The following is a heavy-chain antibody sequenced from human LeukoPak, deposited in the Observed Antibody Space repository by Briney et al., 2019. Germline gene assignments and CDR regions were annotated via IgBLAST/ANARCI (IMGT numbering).Heavy chain of an antibody. CDR2: MNPNSGNT. CDR3: ARGHYYYYDSSGYYKDAFDI. CDR1: GYTFTSYG. J-gene: IGHJ3*02. D-gene: IGHD3-22*01. V-gene: IGHV1-8*03. Sequence: ASVKVSCRASGYTFTSYGINWVRQATGQGLEWMGWMNPNSGNTGYAQKFQGRVTITRNTSISTAYMELSSLRSEDTAVYYCARGHYYYYDSSGYYKDAFDIWGQGTMVTVSS.